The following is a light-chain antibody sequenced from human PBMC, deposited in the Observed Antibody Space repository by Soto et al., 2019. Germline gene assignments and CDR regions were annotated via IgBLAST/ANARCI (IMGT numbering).Light chain of an antibody. J-gene: IGLJ2*01. CDR1: SSDVGGFNY. Sequence: QSALTQPRSVSGSPGQSVTISCSGTSSDVGGFNYVSWYQQHPGKAPKLMIYDVNKRPSGVPDRFSGSKSGNTASLTISGLQADDEADYSCYSYAGTYSFVFGGGTKVTVL. CDR2: DVN. V-gene: IGLV2-11*01. CDR3: YSYAGTYSFV.